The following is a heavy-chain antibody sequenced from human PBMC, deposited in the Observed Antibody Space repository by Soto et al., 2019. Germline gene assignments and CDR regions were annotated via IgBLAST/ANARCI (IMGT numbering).Heavy chain of an antibody. J-gene: IGHJ4*02. V-gene: IGHV4-4*02. Sequence: SETLSLTCAVSGCSISSSNWLSWVRQPPANGLEWIGEIYHSGSTNYNPSLKSRVTISEDKSKKQFSLKLSCVTAADTALYYCARIIHKQHLSLAFEYWGQATLVTVSS. CDR1: GCSISSSNW. CDR2: IYHSGST. CDR3: ARIIHKQHLSLAFEY. D-gene: IGHD5-18*01.